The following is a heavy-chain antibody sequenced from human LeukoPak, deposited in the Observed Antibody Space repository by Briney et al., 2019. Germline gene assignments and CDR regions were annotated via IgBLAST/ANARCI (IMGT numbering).Heavy chain of an antibody. J-gene: IGHJ4*02. CDR1: GFTFTSYA. Sequence: GGSLRLSCAASGFTFTSYAMSWVRQAPGKGLEWVSAISGSGGSTYYAASVKGRFTISRDNSKNTLYLQMNSLRAEDTAVYYCAKDRYCSSTSCYDDHFDYWGQGTLVTVSS. D-gene: IGHD2-2*01. V-gene: IGHV3-23*01. CDR2: ISGSGGST. CDR3: AKDRYCSSTSCYDDHFDY.